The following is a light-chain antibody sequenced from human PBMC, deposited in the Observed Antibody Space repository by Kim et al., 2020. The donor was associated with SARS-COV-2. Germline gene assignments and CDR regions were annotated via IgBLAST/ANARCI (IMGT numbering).Light chain of an antibody. V-gene: IGLV1-40*01. CDR1: SSNIGAGYD. J-gene: IGLJ3*02. CDR2: ANT. CDR3: QAYDTSLSGWV. Sequence: QRVTISCTGSSSNIGAGYDVQWYKQFPGAATQLLIYANTNRPSGVPDRVSASKSGTSASLAITGLQAEDEADYYCQAYDTSLSGWVFGGGTQLTVL.